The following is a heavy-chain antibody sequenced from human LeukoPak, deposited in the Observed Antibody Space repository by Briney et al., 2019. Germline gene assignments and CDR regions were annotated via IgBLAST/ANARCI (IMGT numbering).Heavy chain of an antibody. D-gene: IGHD3-22*01. J-gene: IGHJ3*01. CDR3: ASRPNYDGSSDWGAFDV. Sequence: PGGSLRLSCAASGFTFSSYWMHWVRQAPGKGLVWVSRINSDGSSTSYVDSVKGRFTISRDNAKNTLYLQMNSLRAEDTAVYFCASRPNYDGSSDWGAFDVWGQGTMVTVSS. CDR2: INSDGSST. CDR1: GFTFSSYW. V-gene: IGHV3-74*01.